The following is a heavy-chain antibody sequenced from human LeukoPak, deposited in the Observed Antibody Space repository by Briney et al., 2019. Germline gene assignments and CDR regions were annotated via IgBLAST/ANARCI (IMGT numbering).Heavy chain of an antibody. CDR3: ARGGGAFCDNKCYRTFDY. V-gene: IGHV3-66*01. CDR1: DLTVSSDY. Sequence: PGGSLTLSCTVSDLTVSSDYMSWLRQAPGQGLEWVSVIYYRGTTYYADSVKGRFTNSRDDSKNTLYLQMTSVKAEDTAVYYCARGGGAFCDNKCYRTFDYWGQGTLVTVSS. CDR2: IYYRGTT. J-gene: IGHJ4*02. D-gene: IGHD2-21*01.